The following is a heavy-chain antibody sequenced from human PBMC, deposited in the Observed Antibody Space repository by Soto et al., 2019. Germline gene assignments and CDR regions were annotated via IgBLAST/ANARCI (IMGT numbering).Heavy chain of an antibody. CDR1: GFTFSTYG. CDR2: ISYDGSNT. D-gene: IGHD5-18*01. CDR3: AKETGDGYTPYYFDY. Sequence: WSLRLSCSASGFTFSTYGMHWVRQAPGKGLEWLAVISYDGSNTHYADSVKGRFTISRDNSKDTLYLQMNSLRAEDTAVYFCAKETGDGYTPYYFDYWGQGTLVTVSS. J-gene: IGHJ4*02. V-gene: IGHV3-30*18.